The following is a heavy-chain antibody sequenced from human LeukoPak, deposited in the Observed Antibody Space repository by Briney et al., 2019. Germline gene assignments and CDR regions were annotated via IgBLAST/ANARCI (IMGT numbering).Heavy chain of an antibody. J-gene: IGHJ4*02. Sequence: ASVKVSCKASGYTFTGYYMHWVRQAPGQGLEWMGGIIPIFGTANYAQKFQGRVTITADESTSTAYMELSSLRSEDTAVYYCARLGIAAAGYYFDYWGQGTLVTVSS. D-gene: IGHD6-13*01. V-gene: IGHV1-69*13. CDR3: ARLGIAAAGYYFDY. CDR1: GYTFTGYY. CDR2: IIPIFGTA.